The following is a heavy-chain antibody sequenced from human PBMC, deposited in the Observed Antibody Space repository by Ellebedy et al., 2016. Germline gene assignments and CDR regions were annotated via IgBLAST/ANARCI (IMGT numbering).Heavy chain of an antibody. CDR1: GFIFSSYG. D-gene: IGHD6-19*01. CDR3: ARVAVVVYGMDV. J-gene: IGHJ6*02. Sequence: GGSLRLSCAASGFIFSSYGMHRVRQAPVKGLEWVAVIWDDGSNKYYAGSVKGRFTISRDNSKNTLYLQMNSLRAEDTAVYYCARVAVVVYGMDVWGQGTTVTVSS. CDR2: IWDDGSNK. V-gene: IGHV3-33*01.